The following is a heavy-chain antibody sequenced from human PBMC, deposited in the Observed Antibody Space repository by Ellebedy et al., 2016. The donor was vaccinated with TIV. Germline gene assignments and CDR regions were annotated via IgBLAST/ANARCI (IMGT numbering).Heavy chain of an antibody. CDR3: ARVQYDRNGHAFDI. V-gene: IGHV4-4*07. J-gene: IGHJ3*02. D-gene: IGHD3-22*01. CDR1: GGSINTYY. Sequence: MPSDTLSLTCSVSGGSINTYYWNWIRQPAGKGLEWIWRIYSNGNPNYNPSLKSRVLMSVDTPKNQFSLKMISATAADTAVDDCARVQYDRNGHAFDIWGQGTMVTVSS. CDR2: IYSNGNP.